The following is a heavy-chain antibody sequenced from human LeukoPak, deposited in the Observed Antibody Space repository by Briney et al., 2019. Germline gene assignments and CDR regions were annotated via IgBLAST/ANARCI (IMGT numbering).Heavy chain of an antibody. CDR3: ARSGHQWELES. CDR1: GYTFTGYY. Sequence: ASVKVSCKASGYTFTGYYMHWVRQAPGQGLEWMGWINPNTGGTNYAQKFQGRVTMTRDTSISTAYMDLSSLRSDDTAAYYCARSGHQWELESWGQGTLVTVSS. J-gene: IGHJ4*02. CDR2: INPNTGGT. D-gene: IGHD1-26*01. V-gene: IGHV1-2*02.